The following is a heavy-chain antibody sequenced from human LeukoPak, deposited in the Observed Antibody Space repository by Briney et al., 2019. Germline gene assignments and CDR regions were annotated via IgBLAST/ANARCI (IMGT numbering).Heavy chain of an antibody. CDR1: RFTFSSYS. CDR2: ISSSSSYI. Sequence: GGSLRLSCAASRFTFSSYSMNWVRQAPGKGLEWVSSISSSSSYIYYADSLKGRFTISRDNAKNSLYLQMNSLRAEDTAVYYCAITIFGVVQPIPYYWGQGTLVTVSS. CDR3: AITIFGVVQPIPYY. J-gene: IGHJ4*02. V-gene: IGHV3-21*01. D-gene: IGHD3-3*01.